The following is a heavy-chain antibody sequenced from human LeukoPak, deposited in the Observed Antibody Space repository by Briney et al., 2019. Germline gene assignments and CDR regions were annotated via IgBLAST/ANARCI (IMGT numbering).Heavy chain of an antibody. CDR1: GYTFTSYD. CDR2: MNPNSGAT. D-gene: IGHD7-27*01. J-gene: IGHJ4*02. CDR3: ARAPRSWGLHY. V-gene: IGHV1-8*01. Sequence: GASVKVSCKASGYTFTSYDFNWLRQATGQGPEWMGWMNPNSGATGYAQKFQGRVTMTRSASINTAYMELTNLRSEDTAVYYCARAPRSWGLHYWGQGTLVTVSS.